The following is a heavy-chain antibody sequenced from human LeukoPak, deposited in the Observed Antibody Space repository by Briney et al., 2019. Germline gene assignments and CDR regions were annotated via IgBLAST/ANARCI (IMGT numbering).Heavy chain of an antibody. CDR2: IYYSGST. V-gene: IGHV4-59*01. CDR3: VSCSSTSCYRSGWYFDL. D-gene: IGHD2-2*02. CDR1: GGSISSYY. Sequence: PSETLSLTCTVSGGSISSYYWSWIRQPPGKGLEWIGYIYYSGSTNYNPSLKSRVTISVDTSKNQFSLKLSSVTAADTAVYYCVSCSSTSCYRSGWYFDLWGRGTLVTVSS. J-gene: IGHJ2*01.